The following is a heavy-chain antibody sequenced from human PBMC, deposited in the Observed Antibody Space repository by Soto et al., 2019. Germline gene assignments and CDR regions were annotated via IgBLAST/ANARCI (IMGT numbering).Heavy chain of an antibody. D-gene: IGHD3-9*01. J-gene: IGHJ4*02. Sequence: QVQLQESGPGLVKPSQTLSLTCTVSGGSISSGGYYWSWIRQHPGKGLEWIGYIYYSGSTYYNPSHKSRVTISVDTSKNPFSLKLSSVTAADTAVYYCARGWSDIVTGYYFHFWGQGTLVTVSS. CDR3: ARGWSDIVTGYYFHF. CDR2: IYYSGST. CDR1: GGSISSGGYY. V-gene: IGHV4-31*03.